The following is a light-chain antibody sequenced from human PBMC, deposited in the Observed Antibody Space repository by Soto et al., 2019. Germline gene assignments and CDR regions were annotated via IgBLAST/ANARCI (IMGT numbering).Light chain of an antibody. Sequence: DIVMTQSPLSLPVTPGEPASISCRSSQSLLHSNGYNYLVWYLQKPGQSPQLVIYLGSNRSSGVPDMFSRNGQVTDFTLKISRVEAEDVGVYYCMQDRQSPYSFGQWTKLEIK. J-gene: IGKJ2*01. V-gene: IGKV2-28*01. CDR1: QSLLHSNGYNY. CDR2: LGS. CDR3: MQDRQSPYS.